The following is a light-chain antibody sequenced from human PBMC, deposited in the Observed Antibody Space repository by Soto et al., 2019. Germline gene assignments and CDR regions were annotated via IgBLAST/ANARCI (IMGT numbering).Light chain of an antibody. J-gene: IGKJ4*01. CDR3: QQLSNWPLT. Sequence: EIVLTQSPATLSLSPGERATLSCRASQSVSSYLAWYQQKPGQALRLLIFDASNRATGFPASFSGSGSGTDFTLTISCLEPEDFAVYYCQQLSNWPLTFGGGTKVDIK. V-gene: IGKV3-11*01. CDR1: QSVSSY. CDR2: DAS.